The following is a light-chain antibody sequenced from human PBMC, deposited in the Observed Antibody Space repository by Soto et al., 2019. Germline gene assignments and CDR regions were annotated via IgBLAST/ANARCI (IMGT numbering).Light chain of an antibody. CDR3: QQYGRSPRT. CDR2: GAS. J-gene: IGKJ1*01. V-gene: IGKV3-20*01. CDR1: QSVTGSS. Sequence: EVVLTQSPGTLSLSPGDRATLSCWASQSVTGSSLAWYQHKPGQAPRLLIYGASTRATGIPDRFRCSGSGRDFPLTISRLVPDDFAVYYCQQYGRSPRTFGQGTRVDI.